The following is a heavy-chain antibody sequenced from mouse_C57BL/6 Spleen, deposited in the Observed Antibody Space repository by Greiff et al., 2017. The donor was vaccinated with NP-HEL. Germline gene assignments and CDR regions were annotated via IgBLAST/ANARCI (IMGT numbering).Heavy chain of an antibody. CDR2: IRNKANGYTT. Sequence: EVMLVESGGGLVQPGGSLSLSCAASGFTFTDYYMSWVRQPPGKALEWLGFIRNKANGYTTEYSASVKGRFTISRDNSQSILYLQMIALRAEDSATYYCARYRLYAMDYWGQGTSVTVSA. CDR1: GFTFTDYY. D-gene: IGHD2-2*01. V-gene: IGHV7-3*01. CDR3: ARYRLYAMDY. J-gene: IGHJ4*01.